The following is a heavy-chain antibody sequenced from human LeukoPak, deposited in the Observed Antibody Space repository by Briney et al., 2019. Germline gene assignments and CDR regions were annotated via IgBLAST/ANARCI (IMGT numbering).Heavy chain of an antibody. CDR2: IYYSGST. CDR3: ARVYDSSGYYVGGFDY. Sequence: PSETLSLTCTVSGGSISSYYWSWIRQPPGKGLEWIGYIYYSGSTNYNPSLMSRVTISVDTSKNQFSLKLSSVTAADTAVYYCARVYDSSGYYVGGFDYWGQGTLVTVSS. V-gene: IGHV4-59*01. CDR1: GGSISSYY. J-gene: IGHJ4*02. D-gene: IGHD3-22*01.